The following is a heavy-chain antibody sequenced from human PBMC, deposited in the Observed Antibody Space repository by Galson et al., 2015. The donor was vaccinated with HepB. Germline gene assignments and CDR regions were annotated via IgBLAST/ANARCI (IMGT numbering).Heavy chain of an antibody. J-gene: IGHJ3*02. D-gene: IGHD5-18*01. CDR1: GFTFSSYS. V-gene: IGHV3-21*01. Sequence: SLRLSCAASGFTFSSYSMNWVRQAPGKGLEWVSSISSSSSYIYYADSVKGRFTISRDNAKNSLYLQMNSLRAEDTAVYYCARDPAPLWGRGGIAFDIWGQGTMVTVSS. CDR3: ARDPAPLWGRGGIAFDI. CDR2: ISSSSSYI.